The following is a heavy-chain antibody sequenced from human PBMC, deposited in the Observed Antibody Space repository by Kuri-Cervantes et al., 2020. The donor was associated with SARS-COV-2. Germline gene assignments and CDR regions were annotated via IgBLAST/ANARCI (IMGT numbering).Heavy chain of an antibody. V-gene: IGHV2-5*02. CDR2: IYWDDDK. J-gene: IGHJ4*02. CDR3: AHLDSSGWYGDMFDY. D-gene: IGHD6-19*01. CDR1: GFSLSTSGVG. Sequence: SGPTLVKPTQTLTLTCTFSGFSLSTSGVGVGWIRQPPGKALEWLALIYWDDDKRYSPSLKSRLTITKDTSKNQVVLTMTNMDPVDTATYYCAHLDSSGWYGDMFDYWGQGTLVTGSS.